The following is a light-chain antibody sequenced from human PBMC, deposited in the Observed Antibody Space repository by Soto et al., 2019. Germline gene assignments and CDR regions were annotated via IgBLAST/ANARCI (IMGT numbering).Light chain of an antibody. CDR1: QSVSRY. CDR3: QQRSNWPIT. J-gene: IGKJ5*01. V-gene: IGKV3-11*01. CDR2: GVS. Sequence: EIVLTQSQATLSLSPLERATLXWRASQSVSRYLAWYQQKPGQAPRLLIYGVSNRATGIPARFSGSGSGTDFTLTINNLDPEDFAVYYCQQRSNWPITFGQGTRLEIK.